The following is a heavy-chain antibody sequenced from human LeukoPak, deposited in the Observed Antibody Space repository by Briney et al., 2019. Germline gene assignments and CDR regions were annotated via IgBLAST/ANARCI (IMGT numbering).Heavy chain of an antibody. V-gene: IGHV3-21*04. CDR3: VRDRGTYRPIDY. CDR1: AFSLNAYN. D-gene: IGHD1-26*01. Sequence: GGSLRLSCAASAFSLNAYNMNWVRQAPGKGLEWVSSISYTGTYIYYANSVKGRFTISRDNAQNSLYLQMNSLRAEDTAIYYCVRDRGTYRPIDYWGQGTLVTVSS. J-gene: IGHJ4*02. CDR2: ISYTGTYI.